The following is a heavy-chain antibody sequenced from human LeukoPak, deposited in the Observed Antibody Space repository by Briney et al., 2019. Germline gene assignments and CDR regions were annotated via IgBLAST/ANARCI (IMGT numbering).Heavy chain of an antibody. J-gene: IGHJ4*02. CDR1: GYTFTGYD. V-gene: IGHV1-8*01. CDR2: MNPNSGNT. Sequence: ASVKVSCKASGYTFTGYDINWVRQATGQGLEWMGWMNPNSGNTGYAQKFQGRVTMTRNTSISTAYMELSSLRSEDTAVYYCARGMKGHSSGWYWREEVGYYFDYWGQGTLVTVSS. CDR3: ARGMKGHSSGWYWREEVGYYFDY. D-gene: IGHD6-19*01.